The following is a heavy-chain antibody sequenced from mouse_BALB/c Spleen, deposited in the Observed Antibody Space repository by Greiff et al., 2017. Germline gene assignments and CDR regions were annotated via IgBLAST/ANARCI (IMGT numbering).Heavy chain of an antibody. CDR3: ERARGTPPYYAMDY. CDR1: GFAFSSYD. D-gene: IGHD2-14*01. Sequence: VQLKESGGGLVKPGGSLKLSCAASGFAFSSYDMSWVRQTPEKRLEWVAYISSGSSTIYYADTVKGRFTISRDNPKNTLFLQMTSLRSEDTAMYNCERARGTPPYYAMDYWGQGTPVTVSS. V-gene: IGHV5-12-1*01. J-gene: IGHJ4*01. CDR2: ISSGSSTI.